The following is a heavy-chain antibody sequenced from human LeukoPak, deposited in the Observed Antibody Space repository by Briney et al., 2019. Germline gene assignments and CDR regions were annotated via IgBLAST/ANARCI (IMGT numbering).Heavy chain of an antibody. CDR2: IIPIFGTA. CDR1: GGTFSSYA. V-gene: IGHV1-69*01. CDR3: ARPQVGADAPRGTYFYYMDV. Sequence: VSSVKVSCKASGGTFSSYAISWVRQAPGQGLEWMGGIIPIFGTANYAQKFQGRVTITADESTSTAYMELSSLRSEDTVVYYCARPQVGADAPRGTYFYYMDVWGKGTTVTVSS. J-gene: IGHJ6*03. D-gene: IGHD1-26*01.